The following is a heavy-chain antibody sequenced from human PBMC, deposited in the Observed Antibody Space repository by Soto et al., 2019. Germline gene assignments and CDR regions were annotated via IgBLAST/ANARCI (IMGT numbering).Heavy chain of an antibody. Sequence: EVQLVESGGGLVKPGGSLRLSCAASGFTFDNAWMSWVRQAPGKGLEWVGRIKSKTDGGTADYAAPVTGRITISRDDSKTTLFLQMNSLKTEDTAVYYCTTDRGHMYDFDYWGQGTLVPVSS. J-gene: IGHJ4*02. CDR2: IKSKTDGGTA. V-gene: IGHV3-15*01. CDR3: TTDRGHMYDFDY. CDR1: GFTFDNAW. D-gene: IGHD2-8*01.